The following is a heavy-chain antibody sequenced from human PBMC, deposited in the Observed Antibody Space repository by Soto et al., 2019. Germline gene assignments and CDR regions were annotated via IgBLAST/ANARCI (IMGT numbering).Heavy chain of an antibody. V-gene: IGHV3-74*01. CDR3: ARAWELLVPYYDYMYV. J-gene: IGHJ6*03. CDR1: GFTFSSYW. Sequence: EVQLVESGGGLVQPGGSLRLSCAASGFTFSSYWMHWVRQAPGKGLVWVSRINSDGSSTSYADSVKGRFTISRDNAKNSLYLQMNSLRAEDTAVYYCARAWELLVPYYDYMYVWGKGTTVTGSS. D-gene: IGHD1-26*01. CDR2: INSDGSST.